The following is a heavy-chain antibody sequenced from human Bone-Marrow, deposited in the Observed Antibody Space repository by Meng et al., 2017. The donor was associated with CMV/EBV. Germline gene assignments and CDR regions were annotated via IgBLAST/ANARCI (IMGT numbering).Heavy chain of an antibody. D-gene: IGHD1-7*01. CDR1: GYTLTELS. CDR3: ATPLSGTTVSDY. CDR2: FDPADGET. V-gene: IGHV1-24*01. J-gene: IGHJ4*02. Sequence: ASVKVSCKVSGYTLTELSMHWVRQAPGKGLEWMGGFDPADGETNYAQKFQGRVTMTEDTSTDTAYMELSSLRSEDTAVYYCATPLSGTTVSDYWGQGTLVTVSS.